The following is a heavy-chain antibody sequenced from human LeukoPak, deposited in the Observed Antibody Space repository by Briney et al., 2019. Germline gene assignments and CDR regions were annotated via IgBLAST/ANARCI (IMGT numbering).Heavy chain of an antibody. CDR1: GFTFSSYA. D-gene: IGHD4/OR15-4a*01. CDR3: ARELTFGDFDI. CDR2: ISSDGSIK. Sequence: GGSLRLSCAASGFTFSSYAMSWVRQAPGKGLEWVAVISSDGSIKYYADSVKGQFTISRDNSKNTLYLQMNSLRPGDTALYYCARELTFGDFDIWGQGTMVTVSS. J-gene: IGHJ3*02. V-gene: IGHV3-30-3*01.